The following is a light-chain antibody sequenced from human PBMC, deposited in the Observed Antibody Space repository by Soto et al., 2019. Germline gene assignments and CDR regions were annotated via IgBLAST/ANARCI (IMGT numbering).Light chain of an antibody. Sequence: DIQMTQSTYSLSAAVGDRVTIACRASHNINTYLNWYQQKPGKAPKLLIFDAAGSQNGVPSRFSVGGSRTDFTLTITSLQPEDFATYYCQQTSSAPFTFVPGTKVDIK. CDR3: QQTSSAPFT. CDR2: DAA. V-gene: IGKV1-39*01. CDR1: HNINTY. J-gene: IGKJ3*01.